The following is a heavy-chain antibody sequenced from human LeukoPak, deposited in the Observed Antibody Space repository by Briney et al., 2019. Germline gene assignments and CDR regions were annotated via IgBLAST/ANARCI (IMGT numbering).Heavy chain of an antibody. CDR2: INHSGST. D-gene: IGHD2-2*01. Sequence: KASETLSLTCAVYGGSLSGYYWSWIRQPPGKGLEWIGEINHSGSTNYSPSLKSRVTISVDTSKNQFSLKLSSVTAADTAVYYCARGQVVVVPAASEYYYYMDVWGKGTTVTVSS. CDR3: ARGQVVVVPAASEYYYYMDV. V-gene: IGHV4-34*01. CDR1: GGSLSGYY. J-gene: IGHJ6*03.